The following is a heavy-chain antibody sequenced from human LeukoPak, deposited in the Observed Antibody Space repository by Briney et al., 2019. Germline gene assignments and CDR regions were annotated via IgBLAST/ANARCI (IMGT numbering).Heavy chain of an antibody. CDR2: INPNSGGT. CDR3: ARIAVAGRLYWYLDL. V-gene: IGHV1-2*02. CDR1: GYTFTGYF. D-gene: IGHD6-19*01. Sequence: GASVKVSCKASGYTFTGYFMHWVRKAPGQGLEWVGWINPNSGGTNYAQNFQGRVTMTRDTSISTAYMELSRLRSDETAVYYCARIAVAGRLYWYLDLWGRGTLVTVSS. J-gene: IGHJ2*01.